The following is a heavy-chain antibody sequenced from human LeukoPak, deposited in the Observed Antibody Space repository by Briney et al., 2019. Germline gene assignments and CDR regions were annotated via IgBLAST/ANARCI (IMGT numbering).Heavy chain of an antibody. D-gene: IGHD3-16*01. J-gene: IGHJ4*02. Sequence: ASVKVSCKASGGTFSSYAISWVRQAPGRGLEWMGRIIPILGIANYAQKFQGRVTITADKSTSTAHMELSSLRSEDTAVYYCARRNEYYDFPYYFDYWGRGTLVTVSS. V-gene: IGHV1-69*04. CDR2: IIPILGIA. CDR1: GGTFSSYA. CDR3: ARRNEYYDFPYYFDY.